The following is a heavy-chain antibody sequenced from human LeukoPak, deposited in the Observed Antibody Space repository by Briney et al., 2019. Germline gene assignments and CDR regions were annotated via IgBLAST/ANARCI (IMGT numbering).Heavy chain of an antibody. CDR2: TSATGGST. CDR1: GFTFSNYA. D-gene: IGHD3-9*01. J-gene: IGHJ4*02. Sequence: GGSLRLSCVASGFTFSNYAMIWVRQAPGKGLEWVSATSATGGSTYYADSVKGRFTISRDNSKKTLYLQMNSLTVEDTAVYYCARGGLDWLLSSQFDYWGQGTLVNASS. CDR3: ARGGLDWLLSSQFDY. V-gene: IGHV3-23*01.